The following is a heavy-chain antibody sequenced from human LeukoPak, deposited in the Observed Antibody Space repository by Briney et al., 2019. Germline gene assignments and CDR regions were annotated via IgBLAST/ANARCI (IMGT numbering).Heavy chain of an antibody. J-gene: IGHJ3*02. D-gene: IGHD3-22*01. CDR1: GFTVSRNY. CDR3: ARDALYYYDSSGRGSDI. CDR2: IFSGGST. Sequence: GGSLRLSCAASGFTVSRNYMSWVRQAPGKGLEWVSTIFSGGSTYYADSVKGRFTISRDNSKNSLYLQMNSLRAEDTAVYYCARDALYYYDSSGRGSDIWGQGTMVTVSS. V-gene: IGHV3-66*01.